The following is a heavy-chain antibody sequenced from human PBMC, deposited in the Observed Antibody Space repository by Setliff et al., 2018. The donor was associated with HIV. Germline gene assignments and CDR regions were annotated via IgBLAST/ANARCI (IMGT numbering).Heavy chain of an antibody. Sequence: LSLTCTVSGGSISRYYWSWIRQPPGKGLEWIGYSHTSGNTNYNPSLKSRVTISVDTSKNQFSLKLSSVTAADTAVYYCARHASDSGGYYSQFDYWGQGTLVTVSS. V-gene: IGHV4-4*09. CDR1: GGSISRYY. J-gene: IGHJ4*02. CDR3: ARHASDSGGYYSQFDY. CDR2: SHTSGNT. D-gene: IGHD3-22*01.